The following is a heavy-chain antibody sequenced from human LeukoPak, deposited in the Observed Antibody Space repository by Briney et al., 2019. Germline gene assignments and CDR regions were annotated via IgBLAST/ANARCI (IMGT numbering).Heavy chain of an antibody. D-gene: IGHD6-19*01. CDR2: ISAYNGNT. Sequence: ASVKVSCKASGYTFTSYGISWVRQAPGQGLEWMGWISAYNGNTNYAQKLQGRVTMTTVTSTSTAYMELRSLRSDDTAVYYCARDSGGAPVWLGNYYYYGMDVWGQGTTVTVSS. CDR3: ARDSGGAPVWLGNYYYYGMDV. V-gene: IGHV1-18*01. J-gene: IGHJ6*02. CDR1: GYTFTSYG.